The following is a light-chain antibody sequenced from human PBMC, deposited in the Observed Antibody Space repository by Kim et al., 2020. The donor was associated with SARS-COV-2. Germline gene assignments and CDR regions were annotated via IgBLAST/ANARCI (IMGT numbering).Light chain of an antibody. CDR2: TVS. V-gene: IGKV1-39*01. J-gene: IGKJ2*01. CDR1: QSIATS. Sequence: DIQMTQSPSFLSASVGDRVTITCRASQSIATSLNWYQQKTGKGPKLLIHTVSSLHTGVPSRFSGSGTETDFTLTINSLRPDDFATYYCQQSYSHPRTFGQGTKLDI. CDR3: QQSYSHPRT.